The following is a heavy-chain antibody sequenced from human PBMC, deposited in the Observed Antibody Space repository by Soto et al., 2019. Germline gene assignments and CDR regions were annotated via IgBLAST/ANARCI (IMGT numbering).Heavy chain of an antibody. CDR1: GFTFGDYA. V-gene: IGHV3-49*03. CDR3: TRRPLPSIVGATLAWFDP. D-gene: IGHD1-26*01. CDR2: IRSKAYGGTT. Sequence: GGSLRLSCTASGFTFGDYAMSWFRQAPGKGLEWVGFIRSKAYGGTTEYAASVKGRFTISRDDSKSIAYLQMNSLKTEDTAVYYCTRRPLPSIVGATLAWFDPWGQGTLVTTSS. J-gene: IGHJ5*02.